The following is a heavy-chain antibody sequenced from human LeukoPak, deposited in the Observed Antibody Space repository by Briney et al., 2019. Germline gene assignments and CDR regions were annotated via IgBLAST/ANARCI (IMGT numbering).Heavy chain of an antibody. CDR3: ARKGYCSSTSCYRLDY. V-gene: IGHV7-4-1*02. D-gene: IGHD2-2*01. Sequence: ASVKVSCSASGYTLTSYAMNWVRQAPGQGLEWMGWINTNTGNPTYAQGFTGRFVFSLDTSVSTAYLQISSLKAEDTAVYYCARKGYCSSTSCYRLDYWGQGTLVTVSS. CDR1: GYTLTSYA. J-gene: IGHJ4*02. CDR2: INTNTGNP.